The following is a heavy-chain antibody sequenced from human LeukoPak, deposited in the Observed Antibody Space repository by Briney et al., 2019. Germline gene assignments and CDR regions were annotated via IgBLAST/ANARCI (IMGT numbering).Heavy chain of an antibody. CDR1: GGTFSSYA. CDR3: VRYPSGILTGYHDAFDI. Sequence: ASVKVSCKASGGTFSSYAISWVRQAPGQGLEWMGGIIPIFGTANYAQKFQGRVTITADESTSTAYMELSSLRSEDTAVYYCVRYPSGILTGYHDAFDIWGQGTMVTVSS. J-gene: IGHJ3*02. V-gene: IGHV1-69*13. D-gene: IGHD3-9*01. CDR2: IIPIFGTA.